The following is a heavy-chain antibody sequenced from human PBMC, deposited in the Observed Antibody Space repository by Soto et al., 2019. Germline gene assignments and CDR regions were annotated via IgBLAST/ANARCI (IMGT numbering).Heavy chain of an antibody. CDR3: ARGKNDFWSGTNASYGMDV. J-gene: IGHJ6*02. CDR2: INPSGGST. V-gene: IGHV1-46*01. D-gene: IGHD3-3*01. CDR1: GYTFTSYY. Sequence: ASVKVSCKASGYTFTSYYMHWVRQAPGQGLEWMGIINPSGGSTSYAQKFQGRVTMTRDTSTSTVYMELSSLRSEDTAVYYCARGKNDFWSGTNASYGMDVWGQGTTLTVSS.